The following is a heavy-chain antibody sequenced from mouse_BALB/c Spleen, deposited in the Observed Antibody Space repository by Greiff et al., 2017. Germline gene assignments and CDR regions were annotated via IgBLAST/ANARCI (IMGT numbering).Heavy chain of an antibody. CDR3: ARGGYTAY. CDR1: GYAFSSYW. Sequence: VKLMESGAELVRPGSSVKISCKASGYAFSSYWMNWVKQRPGQGLEWIGQIYPGDGDTNYNGKFKGKATLTADKSSSTAYMQLSSLTSEDSAVYFCARGGYTAYWGQGTLVTVSA. J-gene: IGHJ3*01. V-gene: IGHV1-80*01. CDR2: IYPGDGDT.